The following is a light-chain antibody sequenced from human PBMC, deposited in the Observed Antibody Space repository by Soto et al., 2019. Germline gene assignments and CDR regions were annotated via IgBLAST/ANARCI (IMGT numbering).Light chain of an antibody. CDR1: SSNIGAGHD. V-gene: IGLV1-40*01. CDR3: QSYDSSLSGYAV. CDR2: RNN. Sequence: QSALTQPPSVSGAPGQRVTISCTGSSSNIGAGHDVHWYQQLPGTAPKLLIYRNNNRPSGVADRFSVSRSGTSASLAITGLQAEDEADYYCQSYDSSLSGYAVFGGGTQLPSS. J-gene: IGLJ7*01.